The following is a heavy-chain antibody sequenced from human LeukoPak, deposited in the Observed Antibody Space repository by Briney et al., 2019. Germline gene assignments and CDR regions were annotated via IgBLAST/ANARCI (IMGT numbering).Heavy chain of an antibody. CDR1: GFTFSSYV. CDR3: AKSQQGYWRGYYHYFEC. Sequence: GGSLRLSCATSGFTFSSYVMHWVRQAPGKGLEWVAVIWYDGSNEHYTDSVKGRVTISRDNSKNTLDLQMNSLRADDTAVYYCAKSQQGYWRGYYHYFECWGRGALVTVSS. V-gene: IGHV3-33*06. J-gene: IGHJ4*02. CDR2: IWYDGSNE. D-gene: IGHD3-3*01.